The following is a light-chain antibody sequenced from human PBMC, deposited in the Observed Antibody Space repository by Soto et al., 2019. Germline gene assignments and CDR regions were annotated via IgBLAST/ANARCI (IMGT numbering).Light chain of an antibody. CDR3: QSYDRSLSGHVV. CDR2: GNS. J-gene: IGLJ2*01. Sequence: QSVLTQPPSVSGAPWQRVTISCTGSSSNIGAGYDVHWYQQLPGTAPKLLIYGNSNRPSGVPERLSGSKSGTSASLAITGLQAEDEADYYCQSYDRSLSGHVVFGGGTKLTVL. V-gene: IGLV1-40*01. CDR1: SSNIGAGYD.